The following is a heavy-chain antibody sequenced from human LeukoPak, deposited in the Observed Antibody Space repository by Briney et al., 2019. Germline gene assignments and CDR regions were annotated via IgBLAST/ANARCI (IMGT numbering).Heavy chain of an antibody. D-gene: IGHD6-19*01. CDR3: AKGSGSGWYRWFAP. Sequence: PGGSLRLSCAASGFTFSSYAMSWVRQAPGKGLEWVSSIDTSGGSTYYADSVKGRFTISRDNSKNTLFLQMSSLRAEDTAAYYCAKGSGSGWYRWFAPWGQGTLVTVSS. CDR1: GFTFSSYA. CDR2: IDTSGGST. J-gene: IGHJ5*02. V-gene: IGHV3-23*01.